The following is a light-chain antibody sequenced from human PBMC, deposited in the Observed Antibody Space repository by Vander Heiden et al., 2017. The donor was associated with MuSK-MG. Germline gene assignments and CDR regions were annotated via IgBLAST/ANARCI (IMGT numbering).Light chain of an antibody. Sequence: DILMTQSPSSLSASVGDRVTITCRASQSISSYLNWYQQKPGKAPKLLIYAASSLQSGVPSRFSGSGSGTDFTLTISSLQPEDVATYYCQQSYSTPPYFGGGTKVEIK. V-gene: IGKV1-39*01. CDR3: QQSYSTPPY. CDR2: AAS. CDR1: QSISSY. J-gene: IGKJ4*01.